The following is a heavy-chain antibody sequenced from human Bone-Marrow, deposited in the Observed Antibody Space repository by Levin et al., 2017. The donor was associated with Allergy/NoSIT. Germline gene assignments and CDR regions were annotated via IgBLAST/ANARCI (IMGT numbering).Heavy chain of an antibody. V-gene: IGHV4-39*01. CDR3: ARHFRTGTWYGVGWFDP. J-gene: IGHJ5*02. CDR2: IFYGGNT. CDR1: GGSISDTSYY. D-gene: IGHD6-13*01. Sequence: SQTLSLTCIVSGGSISDTSYYWGWIRQPPGKGPEWIGSIFYGGNTDYNPSLKSRVTISVDTSKNQFSLSLSSVTAADTAVYYCARHFRTGTWYGVGWFDPWGQGTLVTVSS.